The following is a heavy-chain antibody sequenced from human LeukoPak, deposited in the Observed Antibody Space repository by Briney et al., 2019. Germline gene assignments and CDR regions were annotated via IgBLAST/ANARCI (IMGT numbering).Heavy chain of an antibody. CDR2: IYRGGST. D-gene: IGHD1-1*01. J-gene: IGHJ4*02. V-gene: IGHV3-66*01. Sequence: GGSLRLSCAVSGFTVSSNYMSWVRQAPGKGLEWVSVIYRGGSTYYADSVKGRFTISRDNSKNTLYLQMNSLRAEDTAVYYCARDRRYLGIDYWGQGTLVTVSS. CDR3: ARDRRYLGIDY. CDR1: GFTVSSNY.